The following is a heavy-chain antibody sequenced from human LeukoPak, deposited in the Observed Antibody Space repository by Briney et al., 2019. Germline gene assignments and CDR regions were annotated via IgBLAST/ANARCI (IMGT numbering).Heavy chain of an antibody. J-gene: IGHJ4*02. CDR3: ARDHCSGDSCYFFDY. CDR1: GYIFTTYG. CDR2: ISANSGNT. V-gene: IGHV1-18*01. Sequence: EASVKVSCKASGYIFTTYGISWVRQAPGQGLEWMGWISANSGNTNYAQKLQGRVTMTTDTSTSTAYMELRSLRSEDTAIYYCARDHCSGDSCYFFDYWGQGTLVTVSS. D-gene: IGHD2-15*01.